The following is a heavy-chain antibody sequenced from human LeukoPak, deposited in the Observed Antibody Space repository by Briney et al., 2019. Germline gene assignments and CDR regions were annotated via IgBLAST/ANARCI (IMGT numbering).Heavy chain of an antibody. J-gene: IGHJ4*02. CDR2: IIPIFGTA. V-gene: IGHV1-69*13. D-gene: IGHD1-1*01. CDR1: GGTFSSYA. CDR3: ARHVRTTGTTGYYYFDY. Sequence: SVKVSCKASGGTFSSYAISWVRQAPGQGLEWIGGIIPIFGTANYAQKFQGRVTITADESTSTAYMELSSLRSEDTAVYYCARHVRTTGTTGYYYFDYWGQGTLVTVSS.